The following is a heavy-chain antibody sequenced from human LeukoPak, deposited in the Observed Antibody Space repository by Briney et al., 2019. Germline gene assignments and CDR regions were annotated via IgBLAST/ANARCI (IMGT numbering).Heavy chain of an antibody. V-gene: IGHV4-61*02. CDR3: ARETPLDPNCSSTSCYTGMWAFDI. D-gene: IGHD2-2*02. CDR2: IYTSGST. Sequence: SQTLSLTCTVSGGSISSGSYYWSWIRQPAGKGLEWIGRIYTSGSTNYNPSLKSRVTISVDTSKNQFSLKLSSVTAADTAVYYCARETPLDPNCSSTSCYTGMWAFDIWGQGTMVTVSS. J-gene: IGHJ3*02. CDR1: GGSISSGSYY.